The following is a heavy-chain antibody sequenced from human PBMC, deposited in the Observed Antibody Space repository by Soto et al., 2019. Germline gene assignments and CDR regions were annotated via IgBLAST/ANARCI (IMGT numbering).Heavy chain of an antibody. CDR2: IYWDDDK. Sequence: QITLKESGPTLVKPTQTLTLTCTFSGFALTTSGVGVGWIRQPPGKALEWLALIYWDDDKRYSPSLKSRLTITXXTXNIXVVLTVTNMDPVDTATYYCAHRLTRYTWNYGLFDDWGQGTLVTVSS. V-gene: IGHV2-5*02. J-gene: IGHJ4*02. CDR1: GFALTTSGVG. CDR3: AHRLTRYTWNYGLFDD. D-gene: IGHD1-7*01.